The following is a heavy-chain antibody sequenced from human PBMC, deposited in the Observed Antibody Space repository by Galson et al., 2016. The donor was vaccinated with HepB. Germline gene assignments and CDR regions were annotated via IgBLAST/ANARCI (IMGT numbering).Heavy chain of an antibody. CDR3: ARALAARGWFDP. J-gene: IGHJ5*02. CDR1: GYTFTTYY. Sequence: CKASGYTFTTYYMHWVRQAPGQGLEWMGIINPSGGSTSYAEKFWGRVTMTRDTSTSTVYMELSSLRSDGTGVYYCARALAARGWFDPWGQGTLVTVSS. CDR2: INPSGGST. D-gene: IGHD6-19*01. V-gene: IGHV1-46*01.